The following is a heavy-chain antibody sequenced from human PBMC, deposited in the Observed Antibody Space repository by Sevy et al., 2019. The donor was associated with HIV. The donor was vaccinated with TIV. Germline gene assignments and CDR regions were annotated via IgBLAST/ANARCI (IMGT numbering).Heavy chain of an antibody. CDR2: IWYDGTNR. CDR3: ARGDIRVAGIGYYFHS. CDR1: GFSISGYG. D-gene: IGHD6-19*01. Sequence: GESLKISCAASGFSISGYGMHWVRQAPGKGLEWVAVIWYDGTNREYADSVKGRFTISRDNSKNTLYLQMNSLRVEDTAVYYCARGDIRVAGIGYYFHSWGQGTLVTVSS. V-gene: IGHV3-33*01. J-gene: IGHJ4*02.